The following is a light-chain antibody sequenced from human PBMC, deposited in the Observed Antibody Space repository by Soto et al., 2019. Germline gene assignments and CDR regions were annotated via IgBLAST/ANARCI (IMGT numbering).Light chain of an antibody. J-gene: IGLJ1*01. CDR2: DVT. CDR3: RSYTSTSTYV. Sequence: QSVLTQPASVSGSPGQSITISCTGTSSDVGGYNYVSWYQQHPGKAPKFMIYDVTNRPSGVSNRFSGSKSGNTASLTISGLQAEDEADYYCRSYTSTSTYVFGTGTNVTVL. CDR1: SSDVGGYNY. V-gene: IGLV2-14*01.